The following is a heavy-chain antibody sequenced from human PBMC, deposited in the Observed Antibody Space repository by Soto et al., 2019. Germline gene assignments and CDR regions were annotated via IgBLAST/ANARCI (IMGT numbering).Heavy chain of an antibody. Sequence: QVQLVESGGGVVQPGRSLRLSCAASGFTFSSYAMHWVRQAPGKGLEWVAVISYDGSNKYYADSVKGRFTISRDNSKNPLYLQMNSLRAENTAVYYCASPVERGYGYYDYGMDVWGKGPTVTVSS. CDR2: ISYDGSNK. D-gene: IGHD5-12*01. J-gene: IGHJ6*04. CDR1: GFTFSSYA. CDR3: ASPVERGYGYYDYGMDV. V-gene: IGHV3-30-3*01.